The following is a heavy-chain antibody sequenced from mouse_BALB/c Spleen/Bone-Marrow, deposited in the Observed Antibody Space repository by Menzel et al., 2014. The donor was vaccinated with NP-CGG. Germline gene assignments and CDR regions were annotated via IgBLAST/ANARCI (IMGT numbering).Heavy chain of an antibody. V-gene: IGHV1-55*01. CDR2: IYPGSGST. CDR3: ARFSQLGLLSY. D-gene: IGHD3-1*01. J-gene: IGHJ3*01. CDR1: GYNFTSYW. Sequence: QVQLQQSGAELVKPGTSVKLSCNASGYNFTSYWINWVKLRPGQGLEWIGDIYPGSGSTNYNEKFKSKATLTVDTSSSTAYMQLSSLASEDSALYYCARFSQLGLLSYWGQGTLVTVSA.